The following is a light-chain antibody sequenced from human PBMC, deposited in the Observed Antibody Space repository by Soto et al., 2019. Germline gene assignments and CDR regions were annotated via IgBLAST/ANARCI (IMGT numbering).Light chain of an antibody. CDR3: QQYNAFST. J-gene: IGKJ1*01. V-gene: IGKV1-5*03. CDR2: KAS. Sequence: DVKMTQSPSTLSASVGDRVTITCRASQSIDIWLAWYQQKPGKAPNLLIYKASTLETGVPSRFTGSGSGTEFTLTISRLQPDDFATYYCQQYNAFSTFGQGTKVEMK. CDR1: QSIDIW.